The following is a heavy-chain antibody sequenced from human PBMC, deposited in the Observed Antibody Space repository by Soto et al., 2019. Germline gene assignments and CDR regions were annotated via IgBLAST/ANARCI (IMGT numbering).Heavy chain of an antibody. Sequence: PGGSLRLSCTGSGFTFGNYGMHWVRQAPGKGLEWVASTSYDGNNKYYVDSLKGRFTISRDNSKKMVYLQITSLGPEDTAVYYCAKGGGSARDFDYWGQGALVTVSS. CDR1: GFTFGNYG. V-gene: IGHV3-30*18. CDR2: TSYDGNNK. J-gene: IGHJ4*02. D-gene: IGHD1-26*01. CDR3: AKGGGSARDFDY.